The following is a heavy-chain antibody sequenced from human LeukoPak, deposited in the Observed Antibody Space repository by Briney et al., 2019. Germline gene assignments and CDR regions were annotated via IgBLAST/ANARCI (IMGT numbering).Heavy chain of an antibody. CDR3: ARCRASGNGFGDFDY. CDR2: ISGSTSRT. V-gene: IGHV3-48*03. J-gene: IGHJ4*02. Sequence: GGSLRLSCAASGFTFSSYEMNWVRQAPGKGLEWVAYISGSTSRTHYADSVKGRFTISRDNAKNSLYLQMNSLRAEDTAVYYCARCRASGNGFGDFDYWGQGTLVTVSS. D-gene: IGHD3-16*01. CDR1: GFTFSSYE.